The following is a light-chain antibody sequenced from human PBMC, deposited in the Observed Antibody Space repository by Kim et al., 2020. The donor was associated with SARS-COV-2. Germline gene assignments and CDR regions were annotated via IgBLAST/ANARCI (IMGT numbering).Light chain of an antibody. Sequence: DIQMTQSPSSVSASVGERVTMTCRASQGIGSWLAWYQQKPGKAPKVLIYPASSLQSGVPSRFSGSGSGTEFTLTISSLQPEDVAIYYCQQANSYPLTLAGGTKVDIK. V-gene: IGKV1-12*01. CDR2: PAS. CDR3: QQANSYPLT. CDR1: QGIGSW. J-gene: IGKJ4*01.